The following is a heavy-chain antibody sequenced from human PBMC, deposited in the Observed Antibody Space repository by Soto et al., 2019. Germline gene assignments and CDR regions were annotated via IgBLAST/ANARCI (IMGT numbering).Heavy chain of an antibody. J-gene: IGHJ4*02. Sequence: PSETLALTCAVSGGSVSNYYWSWIRQSPGKGLEWIGFIYYSGSTKYKPSLKSRVTISVDTSKNQFSLKVSSATAADTAVYYCARHSNRNYGLYYFAYWGLGALVTVSS. V-gene: IGHV4-59*08. D-gene: IGHD4-4*01. CDR1: GGSVSNYY. CDR2: IYYSGST. CDR3: ARHSNRNYGLYYFAY.